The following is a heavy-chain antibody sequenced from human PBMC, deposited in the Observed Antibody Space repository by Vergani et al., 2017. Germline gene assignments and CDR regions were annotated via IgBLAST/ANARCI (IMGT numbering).Heavy chain of an antibody. D-gene: IGHD3-10*01. CDR2: IYYSGST. V-gene: IGHV4-34*01. CDR1: GGSFSGYY. CDR3: ARHPVSGSYYIPAPSDYGMDV. J-gene: IGHJ6*02. Sequence: QVQLQQWGAGLLKPSETLSLTCAVSGGSFSGYYWGWIRQPPGKGLEWIGSIYYSGSTYYNPSLKSRVTISVDRSKNQFSLKLSSVTAADTAVFYCARHPVSGSYYIPAPSDYGMDVGGQGTTVTVSS.